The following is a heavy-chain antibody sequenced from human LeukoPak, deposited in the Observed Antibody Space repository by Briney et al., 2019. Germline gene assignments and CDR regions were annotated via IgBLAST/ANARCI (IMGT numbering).Heavy chain of an antibody. CDR1: GFTFSTSW. CDR3: ATAGYFRFDN. Sequence: GGSLRLSCAASGFTFSTSWMHWVRQAPGKGLVWVSRTNSDGSTINYADSVKGRFTISKDNAKNTPYLQMNNLLTEDTAVYYCATAGYFRFDNWGQGTLVTVSS. CDR2: TNSDGSTI. J-gene: IGHJ4*02. V-gene: IGHV3-74*01. D-gene: IGHD5-18*01.